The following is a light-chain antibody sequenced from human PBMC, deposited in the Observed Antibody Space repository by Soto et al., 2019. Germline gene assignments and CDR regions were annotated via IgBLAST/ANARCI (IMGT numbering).Light chain of an antibody. V-gene: IGKV1-5*01. CDR2: VAS. Sequence: IQMTQSPSSLSASVGDRVTITCRASQTISSYLNWYQQEPGKAPKLLIYVASSLQGGVPSRFSGSGSGTEFTLTISSLQPDDFATYYCQQYNSYSITFGQGTRLEIK. CDR3: QQYNSYSIT. CDR1: QTISSY. J-gene: IGKJ5*01.